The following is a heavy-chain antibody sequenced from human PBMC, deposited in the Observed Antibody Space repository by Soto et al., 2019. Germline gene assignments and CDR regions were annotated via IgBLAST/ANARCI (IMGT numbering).Heavy chain of an antibody. CDR3: ATFRLGFVYGLDV. J-gene: IGHJ6*02. CDR2: IYYSGNT. V-gene: IGHV4-61*01. CDR1: GGSVSSASYF. D-gene: IGHD2-15*01. Sequence: QVQLQESGPGLVKPSETLSLTCTVSGGSVSSASYFWTWIRQPPGKGLEWIGYIYYSGNTNYNPSLKSRLTLSVDTSKNQFSLKLSSVTAADTAVYYCATFRLGFVYGLDVWGQGTTVTVSS.